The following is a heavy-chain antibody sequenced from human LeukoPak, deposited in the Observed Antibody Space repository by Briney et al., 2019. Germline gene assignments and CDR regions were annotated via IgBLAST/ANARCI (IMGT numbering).Heavy chain of an antibody. CDR2: IYHSGNT. CDR3: ARQGNGYSRVDY. Sequence: SETLSLTCSVSGDSISSYYWSWIRQPPGKGLEWIGSIYHSGNTYYNPSLKSRFTISIDTSKNQFFLKVNSVTAADTATYYCARQGNGYSRVDYWGQGTLVTVSS. CDR1: GDSISSYY. D-gene: IGHD5-24*01. V-gene: IGHV4-38-2*02. J-gene: IGHJ4*02.